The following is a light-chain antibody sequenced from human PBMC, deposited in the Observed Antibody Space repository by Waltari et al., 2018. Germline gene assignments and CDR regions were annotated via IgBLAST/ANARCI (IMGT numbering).Light chain of an antibody. CDR1: TSHIGSNS. CDR3: ATWDDTLSGPRV. J-gene: IGLJ3*02. Sequence: QSVLTPPPSVSGTPGQRVTISCSGTTSHIGSNSVYWYQQLPGTAPKLLIYRNYQRPSGVPTRFSGSRSGTSASLAISGLQSEDEADYYCATWDDTLSGPRVFGGGTRLTVL. CDR2: RNY. V-gene: IGLV1-47*01.